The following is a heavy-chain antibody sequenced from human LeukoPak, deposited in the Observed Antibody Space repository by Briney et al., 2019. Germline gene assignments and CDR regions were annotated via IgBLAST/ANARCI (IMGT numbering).Heavy chain of an antibody. CDR3: ARDSPGDYYDILTGYYPPFDY. J-gene: IGHJ4*02. CDR2: IYHSGST. Sequence: KPSQTLSLTCTVSGGPISSGGYYWSWIRQPPGKGLEWIGYIYHSGSTYYNPSLKSRVTISVDRSKNQFSLKLSSVTAADTAVYYCARDSPGDYYDILTGYYPPFDYWGQGTLVTVSS. D-gene: IGHD3-9*01. V-gene: IGHV4-30-2*01. CDR1: GGPISSGGYY.